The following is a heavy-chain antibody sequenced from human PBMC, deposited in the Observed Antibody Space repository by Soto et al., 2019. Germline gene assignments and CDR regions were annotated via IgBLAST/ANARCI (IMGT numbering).Heavy chain of an antibody. Sequence: ASVKVSCKASGYTFTGYYMHWVRQAPGQGLEWMGWINPNSGGTNYAQKFQGRVTMTRDTSISTAYMELSRLRSDDTAVYYCARLGDQYGNYFDYYYGMDVCGQGTTVTV. CDR3: ARLGDQYGNYFDYYYGMDV. D-gene: IGHD4-17*01. V-gene: IGHV1-2*02. J-gene: IGHJ6*02. CDR1: GYTFTGYY. CDR2: INPNSGGT.